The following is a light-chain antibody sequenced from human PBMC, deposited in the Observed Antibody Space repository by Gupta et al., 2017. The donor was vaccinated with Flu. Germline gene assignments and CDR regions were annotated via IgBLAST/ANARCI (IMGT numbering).Light chain of an antibody. CDR3: SSFAGSNNLGV. J-gene: IGLJ3*02. CDR1: SSDVGGYNY. V-gene: IGLV2-8*01. Sequence: QSALTQPPSASGSPGQSVTISCTGTSSDVGGYNYVSWYQQHPGKAPKLVIYEVSKRPSGVPDRFPGSKSGNTASLTVSGLQAEDEADYYCSSFAGSNNLGVFGGGTKLTVL. CDR2: EVS.